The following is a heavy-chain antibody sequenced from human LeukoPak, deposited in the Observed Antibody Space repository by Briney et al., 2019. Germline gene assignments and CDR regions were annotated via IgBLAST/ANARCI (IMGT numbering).Heavy chain of an antibody. Sequence: GASLRLSCAASAFTFTRCGMHWVSRTADEGLKWLAVIAYDGGIQRYSDSVKGRLTISRDHAKHTLYLQMNSLRAADTAVSYCAKEGVLLAGPNYFDYWGQGTVVTVPS. CDR2: IAYDGGIQ. D-gene: IGHD2-8*01. J-gene: IGHJ4*02. V-gene: IGHV3-30*18. CDR1: AFTFTRCG. CDR3: AKEGVLLAGPNYFDY.